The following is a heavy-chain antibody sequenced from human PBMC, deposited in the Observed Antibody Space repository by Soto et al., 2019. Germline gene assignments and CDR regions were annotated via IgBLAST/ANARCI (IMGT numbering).Heavy chain of an antibody. CDR3: ARSAGSSSSLAVAGCCFDY. D-gene: IGHD6-19*01. Sequence: SVKVSCKASGGTFSSYAISWVRPAPGQGLEWMGGSMPIFGTANYAQKFQGRVTITADESTSTAYMELSSLRSEDTAVYYCARSAGSSSSLAVAGCCFDYWGQGTLVTVAS. V-gene: IGHV1-69*13. CDR1: GGTFSSYA. J-gene: IGHJ4*02. CDR2: SMPIFGTA.